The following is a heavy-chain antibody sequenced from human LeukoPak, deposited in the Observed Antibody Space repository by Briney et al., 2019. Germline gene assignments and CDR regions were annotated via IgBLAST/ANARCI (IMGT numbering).Heavy chain of an antibody. Sequence: PSETLSLTCTVSGGSISSGSYYWSWIRQPPGKGLEWIGYIHYTGSTTYNPSLKSRVTMSVDTSKNRFSLKLTSLTAADTAIYYCARDTMDATMYKVYYYYMDVWGKGTTVTVSS. D-gene: IGHD5-18*01. CDR1: GGSISSGSYY. J-gene: IGHJ6*03. CDR2: IHYTGST. V-gene: IGHV4-61*03. CDR3: ARDTMDATMYKVYYYYMDV.